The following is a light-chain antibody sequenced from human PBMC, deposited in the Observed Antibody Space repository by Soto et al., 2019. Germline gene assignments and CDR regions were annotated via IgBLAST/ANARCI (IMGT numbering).Light chain of an antibody. CDR1: QSVRTY. Sequence: EIVLTQSPVTLSLSPGERATLSCRASQSVRTYLAWYQVKPGQAPRLLIYDASRRASGVPARFSGSGSGTDFTLTISSLEPEDFAVYYCHHYGSSLPDTFGQGTKLEIK. CDR3: HHYGSSLPDT. J-gene: IGKJ2*01. CDR2: DAS. V-gene: IGKV3-20*01.